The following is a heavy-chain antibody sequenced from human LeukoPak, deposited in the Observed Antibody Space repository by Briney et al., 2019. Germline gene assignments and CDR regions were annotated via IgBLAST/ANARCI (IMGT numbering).Heavy chain of an antibody. V-gene: IGHV3-7*04. Sequence: GGSLRLSCAASGFTFSSYWMSWVRQAPGKGLEWVATIKNDGSEKNYVDSVKGRFTISRDNAKNSLYLQMSGLRAEDTAVYFCATADWFSFDFWGQGTLVTVPT. CDR2: IKNDGSEK. D-gene: IGHD3-9*01. J-gene: IGHJ4*02. CDR3: ATADWFSFDF. CDR1: GFTFSSYW.